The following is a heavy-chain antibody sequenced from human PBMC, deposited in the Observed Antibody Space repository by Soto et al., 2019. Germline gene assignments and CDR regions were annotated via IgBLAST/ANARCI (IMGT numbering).Heavy chain of an antibody. V-gene: IGHV1-18*01. Sequence: QVHLVQSGAEVKKPGASVKVSCKASGYTFTSYGITWVRQAPGQGLEWMGWISAHNGNTDYAQKLQGRVIVTRDTCTSTAYMELRSRRSDDTAVYYCARGRYGDYWGQGALVTVSS. CDR2: ISAHNGNT. CDR3: ARGRYGDY. CDR1: GYTFTSYG. D-gene: IGHD1-1*01. J-gene: IGHJ4*02.